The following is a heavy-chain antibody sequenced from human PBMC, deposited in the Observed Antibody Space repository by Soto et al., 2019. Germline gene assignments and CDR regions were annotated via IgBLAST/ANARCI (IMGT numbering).Heavy chain of an antibody. J-gene: IGHJ4*02. D-gene: IGHD6-13*01. CDR2: ISGSGGHT. CDR1: GFTFTTYT. V-gene: IGHV3-23*01. CDR3: AKDGSYSSSWPYYFDH. Sequence: EVKLLESGGGLEQPGGSLGLSCAASGFTFTTYTMSWVRQAPGKGLEWVSSISGSGGHTYYADSVKGRLIVSRDNSKNTLYLQMNSLRAEDTAVYYCAKDGSYSSSWPYYFDHWGQGTLVTVSS.